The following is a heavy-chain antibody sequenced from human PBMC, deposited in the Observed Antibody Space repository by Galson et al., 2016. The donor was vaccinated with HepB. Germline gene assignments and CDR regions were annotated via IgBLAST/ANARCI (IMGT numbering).Heavy chain of an antibody. V-gene: IGHV2-5*02. CDR1: GFSLSSSGVG. Sequence: PALVKPTQTLTLTCTFSGFSLSSSGVGVGWIRQPPGKALEWLALFYWDESQRSSPSLKTRLTITKDPSKNQLVLTTTDMDPVDAGTYNCAHFWGATVTPAAFDIWGQGTVITVSS. CDR3: AHFWGATVTPAAFDI. D-gene: IGHD4-17*01. CDR2: FYWDESQ. J-gene: IGHJ3*02.